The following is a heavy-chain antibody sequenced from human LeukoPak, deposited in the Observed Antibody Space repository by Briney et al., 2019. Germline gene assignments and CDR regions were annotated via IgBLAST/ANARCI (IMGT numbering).Heavy chain of an antibody. J-gene: IGHJ4*02. CDR2: ISGSGGST. V-gene: IGHV3-23*01. CDR1: GFTFSSHA. Sequence: GGSLRLSCAASGFTFSSHAMSWVRQAPGKGLEWVSGISGSGGSTYYADSVKGRFTISRDNSKNTLYLQMNSLRAEDTAVYYCAKPYYYGSGSYFNFDYWGQGTLVTVSS. CDR3: AKPYYYGSGSYFNFDY. D-gene: IGHD3-10*01.